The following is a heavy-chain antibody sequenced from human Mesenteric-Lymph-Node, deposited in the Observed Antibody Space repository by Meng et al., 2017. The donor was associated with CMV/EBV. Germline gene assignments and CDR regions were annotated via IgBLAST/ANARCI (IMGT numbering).Heavy chain of an antibody. J-gene: IGHJ4*02. CDR1: GFTVSSNY. D-gene: IGHD4-11*01. CDR3: ARDGDPTAYFDY. CDR2: IYSGGST. Sequence: GESLKISCAASGFTVSSNYMSWVRQAPGKGLEWVSVIYSGGSTYYADSVKGRFTISRDNSKNTLYLQMNSLRAEDTAVYYCARDGDPTAYFDYWGQGTLVTVSS. V-gene: IGHV3-66*02.